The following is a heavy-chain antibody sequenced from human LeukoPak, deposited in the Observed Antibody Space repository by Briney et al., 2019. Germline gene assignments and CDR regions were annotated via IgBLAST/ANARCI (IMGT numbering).Heavy chain of an antibody. D-gene: IGHD3-16*01. V-gene: IGHV4-39*01. CDR1: GDSISSSRHY. CDR3: ARHGSSTYTTFWDH. Sequence: KPSETLSLTCSVSGDSISSSRHYWGWISQARGKGREWIGSIYYSGTTYYNPSLKSRVTIFVDTSKNQFSLKLSSVTAADTAVYSCARHGSSTYTTFWDHWGQGTLVTVSS. CDR2: IYYSGTT. J-gene: IGHJ4*02.